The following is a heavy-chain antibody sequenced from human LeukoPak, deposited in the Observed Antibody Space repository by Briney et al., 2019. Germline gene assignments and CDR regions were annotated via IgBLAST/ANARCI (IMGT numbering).Heavy chain of an antibody. CDR1: GFTVSSNE. J-gene: IGHJ4*02. CDR2: ISSSGSTI. D-gene: IGHD6-13*01. CDR3: ARGEQLFDY. Sequence: GGSLRLSCAASGFTVSSNEMSWVRQAPGKGLEWVSYISSSGSTIYYADSVKGRFTISRDNAKNSLYLQMNSLRAEDTAVYYCARGEQLFDYWGQGTLVTVSS. V-gene: IGHV3-48*03.